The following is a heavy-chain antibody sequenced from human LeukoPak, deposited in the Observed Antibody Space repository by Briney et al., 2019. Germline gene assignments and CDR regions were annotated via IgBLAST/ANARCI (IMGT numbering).Heavy chain of an antibody. CDR2: IRSSSNTI. J-gene: IGHJ6*03. V-gene: IGHV3-48*01. D-gene: IGHD2-2*01. CDR3: ARDSYCSSTGCSQVYMDV. Sequence: PGGSLRLSCAVSGFTFSNYGMNWVRQAPGKELEWVSYIRSSSNTIYYADSVKGRFTIPRDDAKNSLYLQMNSLRAEDTAVYYCARDSYCSSTGCSQVYMDVWGKGTTVTVSS. CDR1: GFTFSNYG.